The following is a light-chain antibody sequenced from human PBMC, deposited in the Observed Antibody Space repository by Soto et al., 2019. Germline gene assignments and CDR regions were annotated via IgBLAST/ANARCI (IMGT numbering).Light chain of an antibody. Sequence: DLQMTQSPSSLSASVGDRVTITCQASQGIGTSLSWWQKRPGEAPKVMIYDASTPETGVPSRFSGSGSGTHFVFTIRSPVPADFATYYCQQYDHIPRTFGQGTRVEIK. CDR3: QQYDHIPRT. CDR2: DAS. CDR1: QGIGTS. J-gene: IGKJ1*01. V-gene: IGKV1-33*01.